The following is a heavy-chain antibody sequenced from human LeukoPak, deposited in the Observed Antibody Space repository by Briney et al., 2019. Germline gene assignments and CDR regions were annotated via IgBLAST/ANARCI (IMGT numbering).Heavy chain of an antibody. D-gene: IGHD3-3*01. CDR1: GFTFSSYW. V-gene: IGHV3-7*01. J-gene: IGHJ4*02. Sequence: GGSLRLSCAASGFTFSSYWMSWVRQAPGKGLEWVANIKQDGSEKYYVDSVRGRFTISRDNAKNSLYLQMNSLRAEDTAVYYCARDSSYDFWSGYQYPSDYWGQGTLVTVSS. CDR2: IKQDGSEK. CDR3: ARDSSYDFWSGYQYPSDY.